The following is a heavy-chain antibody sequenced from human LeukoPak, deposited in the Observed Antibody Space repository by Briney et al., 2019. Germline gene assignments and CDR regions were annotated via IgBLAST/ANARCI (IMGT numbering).Heavy chain of an antibody. Sequence: ASVKVSCKVSGYTLTELSMHWVRQAPGKGLEWMGGFDPEDGETIYAQKFQGRVTMTEDTSTDTAYMELSSLRSEDTAVYYCAKDRQGVGATGFDYWGQGTLVTVSS. D-gene: IGHD1-26*01. CDR2: FDPEDGET. CDR1: GYTLTELS. J-gene: IGHJ4*02. CDR3: AKDRQGVGATGFDY. V-gene: IGHV1-24*01.